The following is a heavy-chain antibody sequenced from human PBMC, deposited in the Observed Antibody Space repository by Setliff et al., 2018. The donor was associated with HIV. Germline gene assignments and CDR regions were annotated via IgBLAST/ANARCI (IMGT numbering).Heavy chain of an antibody. J-gene: IGHJ1*01. D-gene: IGHD6-13*01. CDR3: AREPSAAGPEYFQH. V-gene: IGHV3-21*01. CDR2: ISSSSSYI. CDR1: GFTFSSYS. Sequence: KTGGSLRLSCAASGFTFSSYSMNWVRQAPGKGLEWVSSISSSSSYIHYADSVKGRFTISRDNAKNSLYLQMNSLRAEDTAVYYCAREPSAAGPEYFQHWGQGTLVTVSS.